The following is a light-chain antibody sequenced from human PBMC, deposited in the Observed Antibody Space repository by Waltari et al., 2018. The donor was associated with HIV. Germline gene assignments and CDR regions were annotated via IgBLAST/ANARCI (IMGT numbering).Light chain of an antibody. Sequence: NFMLTQPHSVSESPGKTVTISCTRRSGNIGSYFVSWSQRRPGSAPTTLIYEDDKRPSGVPDRFSGSIDSSSNSASLTISGLKTEDEADYYCQSYYLTNVVFGGGTKLTVL. J-gene: IGLJ2*01. V-gene: IGLV6-57*04. CDR3: QSYYLTNVV. CDR2: EDD. CDR1: SGNIGSYF.